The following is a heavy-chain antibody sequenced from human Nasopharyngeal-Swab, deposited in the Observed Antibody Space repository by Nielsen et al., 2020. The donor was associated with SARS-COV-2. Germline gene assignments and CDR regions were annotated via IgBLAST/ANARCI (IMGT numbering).Heavy chain of an antibody. CDR2: INPNSGGT. CDR3: AGGGYCSGGSCYSFDAFDI. V-gene: IGHV1-2*06. Sequence: ASEKVSCKASGYTFTGYYMHWVRQAPGQGLEWMGRINPNSGGTNYAQKFQGRVTMTRDTSISTAYMELSRLRSDDTAVYYCAGGGYCSGGSCYSFDAFDIWGQGTMVTVSS. J-gene: IGHJ3*02. CDR1: GYTFTGYY. D-gene: IGHD2-15*01.